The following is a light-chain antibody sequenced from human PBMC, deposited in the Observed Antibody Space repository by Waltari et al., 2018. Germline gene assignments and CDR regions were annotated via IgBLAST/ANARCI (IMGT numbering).Light chain of an antibody. V-gene: IGKV3-11*01. CDR1: QSINSY. CDR3: QQRYNWPLT. Sequence: EIVLTQSPATLSLSPGERATLSCRASQSINSYLAWYQQKPGQPPRLLIYDASNRATGVPARFSGSGSGSDFTLTISSLDPEDFAVYYCQQRYNWPLTFGQGTRLEIK. J-gene: IGKJ5*01. CDR2: DAS.